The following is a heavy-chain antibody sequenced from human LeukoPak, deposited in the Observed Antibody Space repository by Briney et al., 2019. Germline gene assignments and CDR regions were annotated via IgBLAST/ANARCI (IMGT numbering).Heavy chain of an antibody. V-gene: IGHV4-34*01. J-gene: IGHJ4*02. Sequence: SETLSLTCAVYGGSFSGYYWSWIRQPPGKGLEWIGEIHHSGSTNYNPSLKSRVTISVDTSKNQFSLKLSSVTAADTAVYYCARGHPGLPSARRLFDLNLRAFDYWGQGTLVTVPS. CDR2: IHHSGST. D-gene: IGHD2-15*01. CDR3: ARGHPGLPSARRLFDLNLRAFDY. CDR1: GGSFSGYY.